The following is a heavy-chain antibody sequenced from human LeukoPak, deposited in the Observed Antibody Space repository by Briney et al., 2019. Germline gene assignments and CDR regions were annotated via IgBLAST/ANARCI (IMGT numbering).Heavy chain of an antibody. CDR1: GGSISSYY. J-gene: IGHJ4*02. CDR3: ARDRRYSGSYEHFDY. V-gene: IGHV4-4*07. D-gene: IGHD1-26*01. CDR2: IYTSGST. Sequence: PSETLSLTCTVSGGSISSYYWSWIRQPAGKGLEWIGRIYTSGSTNYNPSLKSRVTMSVDTSKNQFSLKLSSVTAADTAVYYCARDRRYSGSYEHFDYWGQGTLVTVSS.